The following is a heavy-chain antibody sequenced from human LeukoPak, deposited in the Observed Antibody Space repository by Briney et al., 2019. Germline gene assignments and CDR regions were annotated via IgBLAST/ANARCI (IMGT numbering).Heavy chain of an antibody. D-gene: IGHD6-19*01. CDR1: GFTFSSYA. J-gene: IGHJ6*02. V-gene: IGHV3-30-3*01. CDR3: ARDLDMAGRFYDYSGTDG. Sequence: GGSLRLSCAASGFTFSSYAMRRVRQAPGKGLEWVAVISYDGGNTYYADSVKSRFTISRDNSKTTLYLQMNSLRAEDTAVYYCARDLDMAGRFYDYSGTDGWGQGTTVTVSS. CDR2: ISYDGGNT.